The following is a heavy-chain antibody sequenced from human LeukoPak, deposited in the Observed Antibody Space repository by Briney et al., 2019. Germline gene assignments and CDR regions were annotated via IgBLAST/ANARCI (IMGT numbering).Heavy chain of an antibody. D-gene: IGHD4-23*01. Sequence: GGSLRLSCAASGFTFSSYAMHWVRQAPGKGLEYVSAISSNGGSTYYANSVKGRFTISRDNSKNTLYLQMGSLRAEDMAVYYCAREGGGKIFDYWAREPWSPSPQ. J-gene: IGHJ4*02. CDR2: ISSNGGST. CDR3: AREGGGKIFDY. CDR1: GFTFSSYA. V-gene: IGHV3-64*01.